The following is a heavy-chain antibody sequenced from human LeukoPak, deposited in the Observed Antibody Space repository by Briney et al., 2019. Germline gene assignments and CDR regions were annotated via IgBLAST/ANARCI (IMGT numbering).Heavy chain of an antibody. CDR2: IVVGSGNT. CDR3: AADPHRTYYYDSSGYYPPRTAGFDP. D-gene: IGHD3-22*01. V-gene: IGHV1-58*02. J-gene: IGHJ5*02. CDR1: GFTFTNSA. Sequence: TSVTVSCKASGFTFTNSAMQWVRQARGQRLEGIGWIVVGSGNTNYAQKFQVRVTITRDMSTSTAYMELSSLSSEDTAVYYCAADPHRTYYYDSSGYYPPRTAGFDPWGQGTLVTVSS.